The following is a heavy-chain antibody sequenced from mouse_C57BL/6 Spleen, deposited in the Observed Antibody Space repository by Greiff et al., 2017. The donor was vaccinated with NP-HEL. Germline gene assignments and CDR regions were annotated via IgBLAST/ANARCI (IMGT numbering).Heavy chain of an antibody. CDR2: ISSGGSYT. J-gene: IGHJ4*01. CDR1: GFTFSSYG. CDR3: ARGGIYYAMDY. V-gene: IGHV5-6*01. Sequence: EVQLVESGGDLVKPGGSLKLSCAASGFTFSSYGMSWVRQTPDKRLEWVATISSGGSYTYYPDSVKGRFTISRDNAKNTLYLQMSSLKSEDTAMYYCARGGIYYAMDYWGQGTSVTVSS.